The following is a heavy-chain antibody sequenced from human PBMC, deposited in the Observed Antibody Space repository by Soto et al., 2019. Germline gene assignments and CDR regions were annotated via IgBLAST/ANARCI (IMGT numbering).Heavy chain of an antibody. CDR1: GYTFTSYY. CDR2: INPSGGSA. J-gene: IGHJ2*01. CDR3: ARRIAVGALSDWYFDL. V-gene: IGHV1-46*01. D-gene: IGHD6-19*01. Sequence: QVQLVQSGAEVKKPGASVKVSCKASGYTFTSYYMHWLRQAPGQGLEWMGLINPSGGSANYAQNFQGRVNTTRDTSTSTIYMELSSLRPEDTAVYYCARRIAVGALSDWYFDLWGRGTLVTVSS.